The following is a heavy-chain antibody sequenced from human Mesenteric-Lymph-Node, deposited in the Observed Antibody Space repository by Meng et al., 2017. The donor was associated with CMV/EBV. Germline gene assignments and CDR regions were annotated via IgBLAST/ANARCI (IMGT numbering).Heavy chain of an antibody. J-gene: IGHJ6*02. V-gene: IGHV1-2*02. D-gene: IGHD2-15*01. CDR2: INPNTGDT. Sequence: ASVKVSCKASEYTFTGYYMHWVRQAPGQGLEWMGWINPNTGDTNYAQKFQGRVTMTRDTSISTAYMELSRLRSDDTAVYYCARTVAPARPLDVWGQGTTVTVSS. CDR1: EYTFTGYY. CDR3: ARTVAPARPLDV.